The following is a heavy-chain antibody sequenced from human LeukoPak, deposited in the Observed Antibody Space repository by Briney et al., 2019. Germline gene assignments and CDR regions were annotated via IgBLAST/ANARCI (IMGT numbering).Heavy chain of an antibody. CDR1: GFTFSSSA. CDR2: ISNNGGYT. D-gene: IGHD2-15*01. CDR3: AKQLAYCSDGSCYFPY. Sequence: GGSLRLSCAASGFTFSSSAMSWVRQAPGKGLEWVSAISNNGGYTYYADSVQGRFTISRDNSKSTLCLQMNSLRAEDTAVYYCAKQLAYCSDGSCYFPYWGQGTLVTVSS. V-gene: IGHV3-23*01. J-gene: IGHJ4*02.